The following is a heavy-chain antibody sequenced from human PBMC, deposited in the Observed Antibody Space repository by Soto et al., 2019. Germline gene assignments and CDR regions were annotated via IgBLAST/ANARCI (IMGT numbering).Heavy chain of an antibody. Sequence: QVQLQESGPGLVRPSETLSLTCTVSGASIRSYYWSWIRQPPGKGLEWIGFIHHSGSTNNNPSLKSRLTMSVDTSKNQFSLKPSSVTAADTAVYYCTRGDSSSWRPHFDYWGQGTLVTVSS. CDR3: TRGDSSSWRPHFDY. J-gene: IGHJ4*02. V-gene: IGHV4-59*01. CDR2: IHHSGST. D-gene: IGHD6-13*01. CDR1: GASIRSYY.